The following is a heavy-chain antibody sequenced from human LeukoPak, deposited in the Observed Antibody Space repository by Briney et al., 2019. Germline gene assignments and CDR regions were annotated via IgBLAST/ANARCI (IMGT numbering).Heavy chain of an antibody. V-gene: IGHV1-2*02. CDR1: GYTFTGYY. CDR2: INPNSGGT. J-gene: IGHJ6*03. CDR3: ARDRRSSSTRGSYYYYYMDV. Sequence: ASVKVSCKASGYTFTGYYMHWVRQAPGQGLEWMGWINPNSGGTNYAQKFQGRVTMTRDTSISTAYMELSRLRSEDMAVYYCARDRRSSSTRGSYYYYYMDVWGKGTTVTVSS. D-gene: IGHD6-6*01.